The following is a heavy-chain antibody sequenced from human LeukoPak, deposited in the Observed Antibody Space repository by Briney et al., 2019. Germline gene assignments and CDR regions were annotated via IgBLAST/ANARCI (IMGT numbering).Heavy chain of an antibody. Sequence: SETLSLTCAVYGGSFSGNYWTWIRQPPGKGLEWIGEINHSGRTNYNPSLKSRVTISVDTSKNQFSLKLSSVTAADTAVYYCARGRSSMVRGYYYYYMDVWGKGTTVTISS. CDR3: ARGRSSMVRGYYYYYMDV. CDR2: INHSGRT. D-gene: IGHD3-10*01. CDR1: GGSFSGNY. V-gene: IGHV4-34*01. J-gene: IGHJ6*03.